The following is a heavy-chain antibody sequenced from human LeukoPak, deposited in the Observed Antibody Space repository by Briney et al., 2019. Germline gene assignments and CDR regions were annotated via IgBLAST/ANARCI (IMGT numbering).Heavy chain of an antibody. Sequence: GGSLRLFCAASGFTFSSYAMHWVRQAPGKGLEWVAVISYDGSNKYYADSVKGRFTISRDNSKNTLYLQMNSLRAEDTAVYYCARAASTYSSRLDYWGQGTLVTVSS. CDR1: GFTFSSYA. V-gene: IGHV3-30-3*01. CDR2: ISYDGSNK. D-gene: IGHD6-13*01. J-gene: IGHJ4*02. CDR3: ARAASTYSSRLDY.